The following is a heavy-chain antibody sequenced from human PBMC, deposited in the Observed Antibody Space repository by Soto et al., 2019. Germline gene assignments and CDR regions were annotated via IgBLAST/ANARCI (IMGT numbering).Heavy chain of an antibody. CDR1: GFSLSTSGVG. CDR2: IYWDDDK. Sequence: SGPTLVNPTHTLTLTCTFSGFSLSTSGVGVGWIRQPPGKALEWLALIYWDDDKCYSPSLKSRLTITKDTSKNQVVLTMTNMDPVDTATYYCALPYYDILTGYSRDAFDIWGQGTMVTVSS. V-gene: IGHV2-5*02. CDR3: ALPYYDILTGYSRDAFDI. J-gene: IGHJ3*02. D-gene: IGHD3-9*01.